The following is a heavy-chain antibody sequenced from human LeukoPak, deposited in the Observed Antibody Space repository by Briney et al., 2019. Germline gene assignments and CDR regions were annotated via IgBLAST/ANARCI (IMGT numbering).Heavy chain of an antibody. CDR3: ARKYYDFWSGYRSLTNYYYYYMDV. D-gene: IGHD3-3*01. J-gene: IGHJ6*03. Sequence: GASVKVSCKASGYTFTSYGISWVRQAPGQGLEWMGWISAYNGNTNYAQKLQGRVTMTTDTSTSTAYMELRSLRSDDTAVYYCARKYYDFWSGYRSLTNYYYYYMDVWGKGTTVTVSS. V-gene: IGHV1-18*01. CDR1: GYTFTSYG. CDR2: ISAYNGNT.